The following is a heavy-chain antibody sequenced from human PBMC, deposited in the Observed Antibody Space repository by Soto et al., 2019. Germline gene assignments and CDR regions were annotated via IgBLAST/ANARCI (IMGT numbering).Heavy chain of an antibody. CDR1: GYTFTSYA. V-gene: IGHV1-3*01. J-gene: IGHJ5*02. D-gene: IGHD5-12*01. Sequence: ASVKVSCKASGYTFTSYAMHWVRQAPGQRLEWMGWINAGNGNTKYSQKFQGRVTITRDTSASTAYMELSSLRSEDTAVYYCARDRRDGYNHRGQHWFDPWGQGTLVTVSS. CDR3: ARDRRDGYNHRGQHWFDP. CDR2: INAGNGNT.